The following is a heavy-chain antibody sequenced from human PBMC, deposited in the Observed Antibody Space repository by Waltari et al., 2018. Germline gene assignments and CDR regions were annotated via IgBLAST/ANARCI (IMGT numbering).Heavy chain of an antibody. J-gene: IGHJ4*02. V-gene: IGHV3-49*04. CDR3: ARDSSGWSRVSYFDY. Sequence: EVQLVESGGGLVQPGGSLRLSCAASGFTFSDYAMDWVRQAAGKGLECVGFIRSKAYGGTAEYSASVKGRFTISRDDSKNTAYLQMSSLKTEDTAVYYCARDSSGWSRVSYFDYWGQGVLVTVSS. D-gene: IGHD6-13*01. CDR2: IRSKAYGGTA. CDR1: GFTFSDYA.